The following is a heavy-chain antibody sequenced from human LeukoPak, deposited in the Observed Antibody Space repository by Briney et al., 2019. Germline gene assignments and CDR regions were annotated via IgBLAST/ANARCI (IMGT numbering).Heavy chain of an antibody. CDR1: GFTFSSYA. D-gene: IGHD1-26*01. V-gene: IGHV3-30-3*02. CDR2: ISDDGSNK. CDR3: AKHISGSFTFDI. J-gene: IGHJ3*02. Sequence: GGSLRLSCAASGFTFSSYAMHWVRQAPGKGLEWVAVISDDGSNKYYADSVKGRFTISRDNSKNTLYLQMNSLRAEDTAVYFCAKHISGSFTFDIWGQGTMVTVSS.